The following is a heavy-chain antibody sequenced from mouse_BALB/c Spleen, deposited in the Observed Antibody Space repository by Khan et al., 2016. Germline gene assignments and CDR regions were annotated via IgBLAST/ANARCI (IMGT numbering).Heavy chain of an antibody. D-gene: IGHD1-2*01. CDR1: GYTFTNYW. J-gene: IGHJ2*01. V-gene: IGHV1-63*02. CDR2: IYPGVDYI. Sequence: QVQLQQSGAELVRPGTSVKISCKASGYTFTNYWLGWVKQRPGHGLEWIGDIYPGVDYIIYNEKFKGKATLTAYTSSSTSYMRLTSLTADDAAVYFCARTLLRIRTDYWGQGTTLTVSS. CDR3: ARTLLRIRTDY.